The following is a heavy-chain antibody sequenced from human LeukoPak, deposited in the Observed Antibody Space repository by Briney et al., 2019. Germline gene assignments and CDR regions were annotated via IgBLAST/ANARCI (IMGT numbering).Heavy chain of an antibody. CDR1: GFTFDDYA. V-gene: IGHV3-9*01. J-gene: IGHJ4*02. Sequence: GGSLRLSCAASGFTFDDYAMHWVRQAPGKGLEWVSGISWNSGSIGYADSVKGRFTISRDNSKNTLYLQMNSLRAEDTAVYYCAKDHSFGVESWVFWGQGTLVTVSS. D-gene: IGHD3-3*01. CDR3: AKDHSFGVESWVF. CDR2: ISWNSGSI.